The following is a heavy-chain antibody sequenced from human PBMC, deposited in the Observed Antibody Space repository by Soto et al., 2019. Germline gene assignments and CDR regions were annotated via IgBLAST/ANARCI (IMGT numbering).Heavy chain of an antibody. CDR2: IYYSGST. Sequence: SETLSLTCTVSGGSISSYYWSWIRQPPGKGLEWIGYIYYSGSTNYNPSLKSRVTISVDTSKNQFSLKLSSVTAADTAVYYCARLVFGVVTTFDDWGQGTLVTVSS. CDR3: ARLVFGVVTTFDD. D-gene: IGHD3-3*01. CDR1: GGSISSYY. J-gene: IGHJ4*02. V-gene: IGHV4-59*08.